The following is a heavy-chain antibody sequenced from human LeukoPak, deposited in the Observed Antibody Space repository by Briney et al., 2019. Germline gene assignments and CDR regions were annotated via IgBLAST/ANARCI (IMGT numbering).Heavy chain of an antibody. V-gene: IGHV3-21*01. J-gene: IGHJ4*02. CDR3: ASLKLRFLEWLFDS. Sequence: PGGSLRLSCAASGFTLSSYSMNWVRQAPGKGLEWVSSISSSSSYIYYADSVKGRFTISRDNAKNSLYLQMNSLRAEDTAMYFCASLKLRFLEWLFDSWGQGTLVAVSS. CDR2: ISSSSSYI. CDR1: GFTLSSYS. D-gene: IGHD3-3*01.